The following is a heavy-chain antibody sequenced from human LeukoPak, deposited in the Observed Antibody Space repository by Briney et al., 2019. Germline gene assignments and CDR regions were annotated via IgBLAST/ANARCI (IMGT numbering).Heavy chain of an antibody. CDR1: GGSISSYY. D-gene: IGHD1-26*01. CDR2: IYYSGST. CDR3: ARDSYSGSYQDAFDI. J-gene: IGHJ3*02. Sequence: PSETLSLTCTVSGGSISSYYWSWIRQPPGKGLEWIGYIYYSGSTNYNPSLKSRVTISVDTSKNQFSLKLSSVTAADTAVYFYARDSYSGSYQDAFDIWGQGTMVTVSS. V-gene: IGHV4-59*12.